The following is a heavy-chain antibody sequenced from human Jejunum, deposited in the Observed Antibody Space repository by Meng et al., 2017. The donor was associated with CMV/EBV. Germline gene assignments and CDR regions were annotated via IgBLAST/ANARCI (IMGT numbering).Heavy chain of an antibody. CDR2: IIPIIGRP. CDR1: TLSRYV. D-gene: IGHD6-13*01. CDR3: AKDNWGSTWAVGYFDN. V-gene: IGHV1-69*04. Sequence: TLSRYVISWVRQAPGQGLGWMGRIIPIIGRPHHAQRFQDRVSITADKATSTVYMELRTLTSEDTAVYFCAKDNWGSTWAVGYFDNWGQGTLVTVSS. J-gene: IGHJ4*02.